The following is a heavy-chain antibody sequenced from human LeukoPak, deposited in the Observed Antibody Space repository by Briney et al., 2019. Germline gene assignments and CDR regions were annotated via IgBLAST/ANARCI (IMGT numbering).Heavy chain of an antibody. CDR1: GYTFSGYY. CDR3: ARGDYETHGYQTR. J-gene: IGHJ4*02. CDR2: INTNTGNP. Sequence: ASVTVSCKASGYTFSGYYMHWVRQAPGQGLEWMGWINTNTGNPTYAQGFTGRFVFSLDTSVSTAYLQISSLKAEDTAVYYCARGDYETHGYQTRWGQGTLVTVSS. V-gene: IGHV7-4-1*02. D-gene: IGHD3-22*01.